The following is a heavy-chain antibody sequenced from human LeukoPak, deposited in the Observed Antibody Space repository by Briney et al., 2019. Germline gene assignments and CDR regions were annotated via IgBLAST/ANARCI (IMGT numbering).Heavy chain of an antibody. CDR3: ARRAGSSPAGPFDY. J-gene: IGHJ4*02. Sequence: PSETLSLTCTVSGGSISSSSYYWGWIRQPPGKGLEWIGSIYYSGSTYYNPSLKSRVTISVDTSKNQFSLKLSSVTAADTAVYYCARRAGSSPAGPFDYWGQGTLVTVSS. CDR2: IYYSGST. CDR1: GGSISSSSYY. V-gene: IGHV4-39*01. D-gene: IGHD3-16*02.